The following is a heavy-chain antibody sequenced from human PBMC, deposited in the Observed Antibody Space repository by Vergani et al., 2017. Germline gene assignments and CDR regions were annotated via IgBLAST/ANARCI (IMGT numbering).Heavy chain of an antibody. CDR1: GGSFSGYY. Sequence: QVQLQQSGAGLLKPSETLSLTCAVFGGSFSGYYWSWIRQPPGKGLEWIGEINHSGSTNYNPSLKSRVTISVDTSKNQFALKLSSVTAADTAVYYCARGPWFDPWGQGTLVTVSS. CDR3: ARGPWFDP. J-gene: IGHJ5*02. V-gene: IGHV4-34*01. CDR2: INHSGST.